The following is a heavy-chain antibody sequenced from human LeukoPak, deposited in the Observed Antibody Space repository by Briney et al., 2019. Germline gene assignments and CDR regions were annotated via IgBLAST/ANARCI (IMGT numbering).Heavy chain of an antibody. CDR1: GFTFSSYG. CDR3: AKDRQWLVPYYYYYGMDV. V-gene: IGHV3-30*18. CDR2: ISYDGSNK. Sequence: PGGSLKLSCAASGFTFSSYGMHWVRQAPGKGLEWVAVISYDGSNKYYADSVKGRFTISRDNSKNTLYLQMNSLRAEDTAVYYRAKDRQWLVPYYYYYGMDVWGQGTTVTVSS. J-gene: IGHJ6*02. D-gene: IGHD6-19*01.